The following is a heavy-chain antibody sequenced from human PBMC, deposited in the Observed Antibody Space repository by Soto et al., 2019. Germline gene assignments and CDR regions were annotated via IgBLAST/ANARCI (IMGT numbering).Heavy chain of an antibody. CDR2: IGVSSSLI. J-gene: IGHJ4*02. CDR1: GFTFSSYA. V-gene: IGHV3-48*02. D-gene: IGHD2-8*01. CDR3: ARYNNGLSLLDY. Sequence: EVQLVESGGGLIQPGGSLRLSCAASGFTFSSYAMHWVRQAPGMGLEWLSYIGVSSSLIYYADSVKGRFTISGDDAKNSLYLQMNSLRDEDTAFYYCARYNNGLSLLDYWGQGTLVTVSS.